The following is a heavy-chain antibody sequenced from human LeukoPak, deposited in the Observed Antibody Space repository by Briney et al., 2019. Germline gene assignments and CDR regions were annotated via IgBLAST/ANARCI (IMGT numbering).Heavy chain of an antibody. D-gene: IGHD3-10*01. V-gene: IGHV4-59*01. CDR1: GGSISSSY. CDR2: IYYSGST. J-gene: IGHJ4*02. Sequence: PSETLSLTCTVSGGSISSSYWSWIRQPPGKGLEWIGYIYYSGSTNYNPSLKSRVTISVDTSKNQFSLKLSSVTAADTAVYYCASYGSGSSAQYWGQGTLVTVSS. CDR3: ASYGSGSSAQY.